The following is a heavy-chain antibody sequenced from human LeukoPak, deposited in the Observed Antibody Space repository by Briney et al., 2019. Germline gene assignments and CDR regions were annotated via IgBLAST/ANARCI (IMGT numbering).Heavy chain of an antibody. CDR3: ARESLVSPTDY. CDR1: GYTFTGYY. J-gene: IGHJ4*02. V-gene: IGHV1-2*02. CDR2: VNPNSGDT. Sequence: GASVKASCTASGYTFTGYYLHWVRQAPGQGLEWMGCVNPNSGDTNYAQKFQGSVTMTRDTSISTVYMELSSLRSEDTAVYYCARESLVSPTDYWGQGTLVTVSS. D-gene: IGHD5/OR15-5a*01.